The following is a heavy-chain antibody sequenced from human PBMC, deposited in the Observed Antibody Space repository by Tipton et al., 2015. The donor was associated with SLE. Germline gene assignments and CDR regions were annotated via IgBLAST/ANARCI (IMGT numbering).Heavy chain of an antibody. J-gene: IGHJ4*02. V-gene: IGHV4-61*02. Sequence: TLSLTCTVSGGSVSSTTYYWSWIRQPAGKGLEWIGRIYTSGSTSYNPSLKSRVTISVNTSKNQFSLKLSSVTAADTAVYYCARALSSSGGFDYWGQGTLVTVSS. D-gene: IGHD6-13*01. CDR3: ARALSSSGGFDY. CDR1: GGSVSSTTYY. CDR2: IYTSGST.